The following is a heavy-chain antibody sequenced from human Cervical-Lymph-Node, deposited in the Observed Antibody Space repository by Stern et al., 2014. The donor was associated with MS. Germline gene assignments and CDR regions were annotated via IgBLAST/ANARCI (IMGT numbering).Heavy chain of an antibody. V-gene: IGHV5-51*01. CDR1: GYSFTSYW. Sequence: EVQLMESGAEVKKPGESLKISCQGSGYSFTSYWIGWVRQIPGKGLEGMGLILPGDSDSRHSPAFQGQDTPSPDNSISTAYLQWSSLKASDTAMYYCARHLITMVRGELDYWGQGTLVTVSS. CDR3: ARHLITMVRGELDY. J-gene: IGHJ4*02. D-gene: IGHD3-10*01. CDR2: ILPGDSDS.